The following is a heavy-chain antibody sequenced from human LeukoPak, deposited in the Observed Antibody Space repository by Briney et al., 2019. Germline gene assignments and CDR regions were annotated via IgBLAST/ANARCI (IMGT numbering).Heavy chain of an antibody. CDR2: INHSGST. CDR3: ARGGGSYYVHY. Sequence: SETLSLTWAVYGGSFSGYYWSWIRQPPGKGLEWIGEINHSGSTNYNPSLKSRVTISVDTSKNQFSLKLSSVTAADTAVYYCARGGGSYYVHYWGQGTLVTVSS. CDR1: GGSFSGYY. J-gene: IGHJ4*02. V-gene: IGHV4-34*01. D-gene: IGHD1-26*01.